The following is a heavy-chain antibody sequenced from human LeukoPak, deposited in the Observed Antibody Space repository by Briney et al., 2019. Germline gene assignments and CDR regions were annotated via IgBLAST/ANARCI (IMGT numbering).Heavy chain of an antibody. CDR3: ARGVGRDSWYFDF. CDR2: ISSSSSYT. D-gene: IGHD6-13*01. CDR1: GFTFSDYY. Sequence: KPGGSLRLSCAASGFTFSDYYMSWIRQAPGKGLEWVSYISSSSSYTNYADSVKGRFTISRDNAKNSLYLQMNSLRAEDTAVYYCARGVGRDSWYFDFWGQGTLVTVST. J-gene: IGHJ4*02. V-gene: IGHV3-11*06.